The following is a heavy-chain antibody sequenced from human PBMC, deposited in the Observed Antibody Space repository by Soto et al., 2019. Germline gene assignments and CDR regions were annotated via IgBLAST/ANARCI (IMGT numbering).Heavy chain of an antibody. CDR2: ISTSGSTI. V-gene: IGHV3-11*01. CDR1: GSTFSDYY. Sequence: GGSLRLSCAASGSTFSDYYMSWIRQAPGKGLEWVSYISTSGSTINYADSVKGRFTISRDNAKRLISLQMTSLRAEDTAVYYCARGGTYSSAWNLSWGRGTLVTVSS. D-gene: IGHD6-19*01. J-gene: IGHJ5*02. CDR3: ARGGTYSSAWNLS.